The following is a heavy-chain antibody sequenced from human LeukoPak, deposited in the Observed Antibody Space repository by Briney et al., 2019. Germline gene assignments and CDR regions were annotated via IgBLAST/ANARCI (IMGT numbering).Heavy chain of an antibody. CDR3: ARDSPYSSSWYGWFDP. V-gene: IGHV4-61*02. Sequence: SETLSLTCTVSGGSISSGSYYWSWIRQPAGKRLEWIGRIYTSGSTNYNPSLKSRVTMSVDTSKNQFSLKLSSVTAADTAVYYCARDSPYSSSWYGWFDPWGQGTLVTVSS. J-gene: IGHJ5*02. CDR1: GGSISSGSYY. D-gene: IGHD6-13*01. CDR2: IYTSGST.